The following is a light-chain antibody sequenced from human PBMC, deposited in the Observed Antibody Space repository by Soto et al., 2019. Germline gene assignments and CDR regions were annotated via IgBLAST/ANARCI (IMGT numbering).Light chain of an antibody. J-gene: IGKJ2*01. V-gene: IGKV3-11*01. CDR2: DAS. CDR1: QSISSD. CDR3: QQYRTSPPMYT. Sequence: EIVLTQSPATLSLSPGERATLSCRASQSISSDLAWYQQKPGQAPRLLIFDASNRAPGIPARFGGSGSGTDFTLTISSLEPEDFAVYYCQQYRTSPPMYTFGQGTKLEIK.